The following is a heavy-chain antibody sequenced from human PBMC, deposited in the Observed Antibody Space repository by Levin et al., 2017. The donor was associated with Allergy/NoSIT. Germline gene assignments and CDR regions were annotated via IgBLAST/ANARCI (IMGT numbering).Heavy chain of an antibody. Sequence: SETLSLTCTVSGGSISSYYWSWIRQPAGKGLEWIGRIYTSGSTNYNPSLKSRVTMSVDTSKNQFSLKPSSVTAADTAVYYCARGVVITTSATLSFRHFDYWGQGTLVTVSS. CDR3: ARGVVITTSATLSFRHFDY. CDR1: GGSISSYY. CDR2: IYTSGST. V-gene: IGHV4-4*07. J-gene: IGHJ4*02. D-gene: IGHD3-22*01.